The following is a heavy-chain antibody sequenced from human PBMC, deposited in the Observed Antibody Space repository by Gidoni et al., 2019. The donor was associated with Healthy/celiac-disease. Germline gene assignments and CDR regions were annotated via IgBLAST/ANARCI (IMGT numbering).Heavy chain of an antibody. D-gene: IGHD3-22*01. V-gene: IGHV3-33*01. J-gene: IGHJ4*02. CDR2: IWYDGINK. CDR3: ARGGGTYYCDKIWHFDY. CDR1: GLPFSSYG. Sequence: QVQLVESGGGVVQPGRSLRLSCAASGLPFSSYGMHWVRQVPATGLGGVAVIWYDGINKYDADSGKGRFTISRDNSKNTLYLQMNSLRSEDTAVYYCARGGGTYYCDKIWHFDYWGQGTLVTVSS.